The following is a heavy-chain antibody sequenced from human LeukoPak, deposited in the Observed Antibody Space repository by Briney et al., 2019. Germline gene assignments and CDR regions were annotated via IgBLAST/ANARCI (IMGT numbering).Heavy chain of an antibody. CDR3: ARTYGGGVTDAFDI. D-gene: IGHD2-21*01. CDR1: GGSISGYY. Sequence: SETLSLTCFVSGGSISGYYWSWIRQTPGKGLEWIGYIYSSGSTIYNPSLKSRVTMSVDTSVNQFSLRLSSVTAADTAIYYCARTYGGGVTDAFDIWGQGTIVTVSS. J-gene: IGHJ3*02. V-gene: IGHV4-59*01. CDR2: IYSSGST.